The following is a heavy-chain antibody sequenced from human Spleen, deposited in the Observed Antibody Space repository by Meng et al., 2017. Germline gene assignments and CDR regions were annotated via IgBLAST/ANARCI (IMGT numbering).Heavy chain of an antibody. J-gene: IGHJ4*02. V-gene: IGHV3-48*03. Sequence: GESLKISCAASGFPFSSYEMTWVRQAPGKGLEWVSYISSSGSTIYYADSVKGRFTISRDNAKNSLYLQMNSLRAEDTAVYYCARTAVAAHDVDYWGQGTLVTVSS. CDR1: GFPFSSYE. CDR3: ARTAVAAHDVDY. D-gene: IGHD6-19*01. CDR2: ISSSGSTI.